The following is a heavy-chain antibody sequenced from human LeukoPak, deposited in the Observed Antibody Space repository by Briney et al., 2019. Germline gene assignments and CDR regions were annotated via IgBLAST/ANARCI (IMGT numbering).Heavy chain of an antibody. D-gene: IGHD6-19*01. Sequence: SETLSLTCTVSGGSISSGTYYWSWIRQPAGKGLEWIGRIYASGSTNYNPSLKSRITISVDTSENQFSLKLSSVTAVDTAMYYCARGVAGTFSFDYWGQGTLVTVSS. J-gene: IGHJ4*02. V-gene: IGHV4-61*02. CDR3: ARGVAGTFSFDY. CDR1: GGSISSGTYY. CDR2: IYASGST.